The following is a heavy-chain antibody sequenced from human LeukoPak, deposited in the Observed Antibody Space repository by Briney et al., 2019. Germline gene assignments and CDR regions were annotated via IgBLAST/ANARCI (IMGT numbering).Heavy chain of an antibody. CDR2: IHYSRST. J-gene: IGHJ4*02. Sequence: SETLSLTCTVSGGSISSFYWSWIRQPPGKGLEWIGYIHYSRSTNYNPSPKSRVTISVDTSKNQFSLNLSSVTAADTAVYYCARGSSGYRFDCWGQGTLVTVSS. D-gene: IGHD3-22*01. CDR3: ARGSSGYRFDC. V-gene: IGHV4-59*01. CDR1: GGSISSFY.